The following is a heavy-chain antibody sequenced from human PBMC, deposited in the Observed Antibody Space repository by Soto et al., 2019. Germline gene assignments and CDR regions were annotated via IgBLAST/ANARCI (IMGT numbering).Heavy chain of an antibody. V-gene: IGHV1-69*13. CDR3: ANNPLGAPGAFDI. Sequence: SVKVSCKASGGTFSSYAISWVRQAPGQGLEWMGGIIPIFGTANYAQKFQGRVTITADESTSTAYMELSSLRSEDTAVYYCANNPLGAPGAFDIWGQGTMVTVSS. J-gene: IGHJ3*02. CDR2: IIPIFGTA. CDR1: GGTFSSYA. D-gene: IGHD3-16*01.